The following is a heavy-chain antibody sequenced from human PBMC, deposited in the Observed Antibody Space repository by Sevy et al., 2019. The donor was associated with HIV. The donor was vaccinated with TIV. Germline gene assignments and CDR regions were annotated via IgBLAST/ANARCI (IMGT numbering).Heavy chain of an antibody. D-gene: IGHD5-18*01. J-gene: IGHJ5*02. CDR3: ARGSMVTDHYTTSLYNWFDP. Sequence: ASVKVSCKASGYTFTGYYMHWVRQAPGQGLEWMGWINPNSGGTNYAQKFQGRVTMTRDTSISTAYMELSRLRSDDTAVYYCARGSMVTDHYTTSLYNWFDPWGQGTLVTVSS. V-gene: IGHV1-2*02. CDR2: INPNSGGT. CDR1: GYTFTGYY.